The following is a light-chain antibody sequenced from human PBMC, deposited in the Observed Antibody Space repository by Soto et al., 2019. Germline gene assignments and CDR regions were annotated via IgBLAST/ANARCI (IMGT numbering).Light chain of an antibody. CDR1: SSNIRNNH. CDR2: ETN. V-gene: IGLV1-47*01. CDR3: AAWDGGLSRPL. J-gene: IGLJ3*02. Sequence: QLVLTQPPSASGTPGQRVTISCSGSSSNIRNNHVYWYQQLAGTAPKLLMSETNQRPSGVPNRFTASKYGSSASLAISGLRSEDEAAYYCAAWDGGLSRPLFGGGTKQNVL.